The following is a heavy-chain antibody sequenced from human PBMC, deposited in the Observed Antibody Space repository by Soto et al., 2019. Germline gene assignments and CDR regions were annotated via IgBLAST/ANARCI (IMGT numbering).Heavy chain of an antibody. J-gene: IGHJ4*02. CDR2: ISWDSNII. CDR3: TKETVRLFDWLLSAFDS. V-gene: IGHV3-9*01. D-gene: IGHD3-9*01. Sequence: EVQLVESGGGLVQPGRSLRLSCAGSGFTFDDYGMHWVRQAPGKGLEWVSGISWDSNIIGYADSVKGRFTISRDNAKNSLYLQINLLRPEDTALYYCTKETVRLFDWLLSAFDSWGQGTLVTVSS. CDR1: GFTFDDYG.